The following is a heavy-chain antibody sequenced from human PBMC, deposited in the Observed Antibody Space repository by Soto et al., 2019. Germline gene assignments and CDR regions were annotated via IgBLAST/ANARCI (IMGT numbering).Heavy chain of an antibody. CDR1: GDTFSTYT. V-gene: IGHV1-69*13. CDR3: AMVDVYVTPSPQDV. D-gene: IGHD3-16*01. CDR2: IIPRSGTS. Sequence: SVKVSCKASGDTFSTYTITWVRQAPGQGLEWMGGIIPRSGTSNYAQKFQGRVTITADESTSTAYMELRSLRSNDTAIYYCAMVDVYVTPSPQDVWGQGTTVTVSS. J-gene: IGHJ6*02.